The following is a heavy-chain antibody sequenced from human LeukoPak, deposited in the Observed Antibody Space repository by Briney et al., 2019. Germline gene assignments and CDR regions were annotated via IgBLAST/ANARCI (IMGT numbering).Heavy chain of an antibody. J-gene: IGHJ4*02. Sequence: PGGSLRLSCAASGFTFSSYSMNWVRQAPGKGLEWVSSISSSSSYIYYADSVKGRFTISRDNAKNSLYLQMNSLRAEDTAVYYCAIHSGSSLFDYWGQGTLVTVSS. CDR2: ISSSSSYI. D-gene: IGHD1-26*01. V-gene: IGHV3-21*01. CDR3: AIHSGSSLFDY. CDR1: GFTFSSYS.